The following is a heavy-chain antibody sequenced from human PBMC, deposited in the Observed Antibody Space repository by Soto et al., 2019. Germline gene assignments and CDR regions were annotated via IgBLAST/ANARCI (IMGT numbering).Heavy chain of an antibody. V-gene: IGHV1-69*04. CDR3: ARDRRDMPQFDY. D-gene: IGHD2-2*01. CDR2: IIPILGIA. Sequence: GASVKVSCKASGGTFSSYTISWVRQAPGQGLEWMGRIIPILGIANYAQKFQGRVTITADKSTSTAYMELSSLRSEDTAVYYCARDRRDMPQFDYWGQGTLVTVSS. CDR1: GGTFSSYT. J-gene: IGHJ4*02.